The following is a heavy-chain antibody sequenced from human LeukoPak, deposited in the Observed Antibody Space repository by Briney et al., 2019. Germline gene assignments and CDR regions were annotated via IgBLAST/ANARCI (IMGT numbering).Heavy chain of an antibody. D-gene: IGHD5-12*01. CDR3: ARCGMATISGVDDY. CDR1: GFTFSSYS. J-gene: IGHJ4*02. CDR2: ISSSSSYI. V-gene: IGHV3-21*01. Sequence: GGSLRLSCAASGFTFSSYSMNWVRQAPGKGLEWVSSISSSSSYIYYADSVKGRFTISRDNAKNSLYLQMNSLRAEDTAVYYCARCGMATISGVDDYWGQGTLVTVSS.